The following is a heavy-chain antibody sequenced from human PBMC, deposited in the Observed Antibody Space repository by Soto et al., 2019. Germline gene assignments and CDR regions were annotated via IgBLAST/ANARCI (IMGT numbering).Heavy chain of an antibody. J-gene: IGHJ4*02. V-gene: IGHV5-51*01. CDR2: IYPGDSDT. CDR1: GYSFASHW. CDR3: ARYSGSYWHYLDF. Sequence: GECVTTSCKGSGYSFASHWVAWVLQMPGKGLEWIGTIYPGDSDTKYSSAFLGHVTISADTSVSTAYLQWRSLESTDSAIYYCARYSGSYWHYLDFWGQGTLVTSPQ. D-gene: IGHD1-26*01.